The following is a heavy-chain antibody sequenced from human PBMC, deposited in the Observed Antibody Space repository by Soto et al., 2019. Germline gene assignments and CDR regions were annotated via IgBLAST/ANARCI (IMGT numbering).Heavy chain of an antibody. Sequence: PGGSLRLSCAASGFTFSSYSMNWVRQAPGKGLEWVSSISSSSSYIYYADSVKGRFTISRDNAKNSLYLQMNSLRAEDTAVYYCARDTYDSSGYYCPFDYWGQGTLVTVSS. CDR1: GFTFSSYS. D-gene: IGHD3-22*01. CDR3: ARDTYDSSGYYCPFDY. CDR2: ISSSSSYI. V-gene: IGHV3-21*01. J-gene: IGHJ4*02.